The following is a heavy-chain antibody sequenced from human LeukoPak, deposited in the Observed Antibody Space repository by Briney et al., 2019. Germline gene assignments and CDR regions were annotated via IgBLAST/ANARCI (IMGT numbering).Heavy chain of an antibody. D-gene: IGHD2-8*01. CDR1: GYTFTSYY. CDR2: INPSGGST. Sequence: ASVKVSCKASGYTFTSYYMHWVRQAPGQGLEWMGIINPSGGSTSYAQKFQGRVTMTRDTSTSTAYMELSSLRSEDTAVYYCARSPYCTNGVCYDPYGMDVWGQGTTVTVSS. CDR3: ARSPYCTNGVCYDPYGMDV. V-gene: IGHV1-46*01. J-gene: IGHJ6*02.